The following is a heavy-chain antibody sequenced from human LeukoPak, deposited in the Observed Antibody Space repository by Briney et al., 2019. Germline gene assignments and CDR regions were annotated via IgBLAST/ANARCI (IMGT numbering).Heavy chain of an antibody. D-gene: IGHD6-13*01. CDR3: ARHLPGYSSSWYMEA. CDR2: IDPSDSYT. J-gene: IGHJ5*02. CDR1: GYSFTSYW. Sequence: GESLKISCKVSGYSFTSYWISGVRQMPGKGLEWMGRIDPSDSYTNYSPSFEGHVTISADKSISTAYLQWSSLKASDTAMYYCARHLPGYSSSWYMEAWGQGTLVTVSS. V-gene: IGHV5-10-1*01.